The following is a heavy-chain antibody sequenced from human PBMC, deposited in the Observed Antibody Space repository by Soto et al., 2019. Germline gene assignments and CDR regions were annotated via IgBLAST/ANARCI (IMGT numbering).Heavy chain of an antibody. D-gene: IGHD5-12*01. J-gene: IGHJ4*02. Sequence: SVKVSCKASGGTFSIYAISCVLQAPGQGLEWMGGIIPIFGTANYAQKFQGRVTITADESTSTAYMGLSSLRSEDTAVYYCARRIVATGFDYWGQGTLVTVSS. CDR2: IIPIFGTA. CDR1: GGTFSIYA. CDR3: ARRIVATGFDY. V-gene: IGHV1-69*13.